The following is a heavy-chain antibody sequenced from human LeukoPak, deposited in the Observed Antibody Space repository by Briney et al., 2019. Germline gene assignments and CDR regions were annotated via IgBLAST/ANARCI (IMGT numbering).Heavy chain of an antibody. CDR1: GGTFSSYA. V-gene: IGHV1-69*05. J-gene: IGHJ6*03. Sequence: GASVKVSCKASGGTFSSYAISWVRQAPGQGLEWMGGIIPIFGTANYAQKFQGRVTMTRNTSISTAYMELSSLRSEDTAVYYCARLPHRQWPDYYYYMDVWGKGTTVTISS. CDR2: IIPIFGTA. D-gene: IGHD6-19*01. CDR3: ARLPHRQWPDYYYYMDV.